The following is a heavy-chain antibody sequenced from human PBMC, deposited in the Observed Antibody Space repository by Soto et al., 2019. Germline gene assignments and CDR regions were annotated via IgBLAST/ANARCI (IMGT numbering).Heavy chain of an antibody. CDR3: ARHDVAGTWMAHYFDY. CDR1: GGSISSYY. V-gene: IGHV4-59*08. J-gene: IGHJ4*02. D-gene: IGHD6-19*01. CDR2: IYYSGST. Sequence: PSETLSLTCTVSGGSISSYYWSWIRQPPGKGLEWIGYIYYSGSTNYNPSLKSRVTISVDTSKNQFSLKLSSVTAADTAVYYCARHDVAGTWMAHYFDYWGQGTLVTVSS.